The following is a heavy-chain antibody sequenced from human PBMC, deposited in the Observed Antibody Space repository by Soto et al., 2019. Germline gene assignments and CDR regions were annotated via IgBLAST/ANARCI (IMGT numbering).Heavy chain of an antibody. CDR1: GYTFTSYG. J-gene: IGHJ4*02. CDR3: ARPRGYSYGFDY. CDR2: ISAYNGNT. D-gene: IGHD5-18*01. Sequence: ASVKGSCKACGYTFTSYGISWVQHAPGQGLEWMRWISAYNGNTNYAQKLQGRVTMTTDTSTSTAYMELRSLRSDDTAVYYCARPRGYSYGFDYWGQGTLVTVSS. V-gene: IGHV1-18*01.